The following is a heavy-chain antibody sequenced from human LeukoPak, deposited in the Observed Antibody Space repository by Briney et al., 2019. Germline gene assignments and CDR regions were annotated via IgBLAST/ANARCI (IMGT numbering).Heavy chain of an antibody. CDR1: GGSISSSNW. Sequence: SETLSLTCAVSGGSISSSNWWSWVRQPPGKGLEWIGFIYHSGTTHYNPSLKSRLTFSLDKSKNQFSLKLTSVTAADTALYYCARNYYGSGSFYVHNWGQGTLVTVSS. J-gene: IGHJ4*02. D-gene: IGHD3-10*01. CDR3: ARNYYGSGSFYVHN. CDR2: IYHSGTT. V-gene: IGHV4-4*02.